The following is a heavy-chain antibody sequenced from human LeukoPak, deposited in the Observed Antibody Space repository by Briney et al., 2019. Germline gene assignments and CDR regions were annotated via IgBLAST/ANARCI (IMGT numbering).Heavy chain of an antibody. J-gene: IGHJ6*03. V-gene: IGHV3-33*06. CDR3: AKERGSGRDYYYYYMDV. CDR2: IWYDGSNK. D-gene: IGHD1-26*01. Sequence: GRSLRLSCAASGFTFSSYGMHWVRQAPGKGLEWVAVIWYDGSNKYYADSVKGRFTISRDNSKNTLYLQMNSLRAEDTAAYYCAKERGSGRDYYYYYMDVWGKGTTVTVSS. CDR1: GFTFSSYG.